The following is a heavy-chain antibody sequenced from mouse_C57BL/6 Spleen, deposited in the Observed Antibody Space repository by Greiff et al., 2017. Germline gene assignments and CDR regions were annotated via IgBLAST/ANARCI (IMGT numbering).Heavy chain of an antibody. V-gene: IGHV5-17*01. CDR3: ARGYYGTLAWFAY. CDR2: ISSGSSTI. CDR1: GFTFSDYG. J-gene: IGHJ3*01. D-gene: IGHD2-1*01. Sequence: EVHLVESGGGLVKPGGSLKLSCAASGFTFSDYGMHWVRQAPEKGLEWVAYISSGSSTIYYADTVKGRFTISRDNAKNTLFLQMTSLRSEDTAMDYCARGYYGTLAWFAYWGQGTLVTVSA.